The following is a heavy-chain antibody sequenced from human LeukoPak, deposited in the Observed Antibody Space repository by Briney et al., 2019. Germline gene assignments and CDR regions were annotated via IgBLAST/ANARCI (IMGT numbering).Heavy chain of an antibody. Sequence: GGSLRLSCAASGFTVSSNYMSWVRQALGKGLEWVSVFYSGGTTYYADSVKGRFTISRDSSKNTLYLQMNNLRADDTAMYFCARTSTVLKPFDYWGQGTLVTVSS. D-gene: IGHD4-17*01. V-gene: IGHV3-53*01. CDR1: GFTVSSNY. CDR3: ARTSTVLKPFDY. J-gene: IGHJ4*02. CDR2: FYSGGTT.